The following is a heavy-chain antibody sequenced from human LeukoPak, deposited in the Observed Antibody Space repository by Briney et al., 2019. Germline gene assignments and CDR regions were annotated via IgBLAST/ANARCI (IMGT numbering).Heavy chain of an antibody. CDR1: GFTFDDYA. J-gene: IGHJ4*02. Sequence: GGSLRLSCAASGFTFDDYAMHWVRRAPGKGLEWVSGISWNSGSIGYADSVKGRFTISRDNAKNSLYLQMNSLRAEDTALYYCAKDISTMIRGVYVDWGQGTLVTVSS. D-gene: IGHD3-10*01. CDR2: ISWNSGSI. V-gene: IGHV3-9*01. CDR3: AKDISTMIRGVYVD.